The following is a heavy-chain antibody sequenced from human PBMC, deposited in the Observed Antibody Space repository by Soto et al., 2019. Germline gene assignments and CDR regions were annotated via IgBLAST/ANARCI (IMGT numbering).Heavy chain of an antibody. D-gene: IGHD3-22*01. V-gene: IGHV3-33*01. Sequence: PGGSLRLSCAASGFTFSSYGMHWVRQAPGKGLEWVAVIRYDGSNKYYADSVKGRFTISRDNSKNTLYLQMNSLRAEDTAVYYCARDCSSGLHLFDYWGQGPMVTVSS. J-gene: IGHJ4*02. CDR2: IRYDGSNK. CDR1: GFTFSSYG. CDR3: ARDCSSGLHLFDY.